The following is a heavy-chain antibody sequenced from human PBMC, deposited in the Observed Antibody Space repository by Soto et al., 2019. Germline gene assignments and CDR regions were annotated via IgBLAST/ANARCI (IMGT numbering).Heavy chain of an antibody. V-gene: IGHV4-59*01. CDR1: GGSISNYY. J-gene: IGHJ3*02. CDR2: IYYSGST. CDR3: ARTRGQWLDYAFDI. Sequence: PSETLSLTCTVSGGSISNYYWSWIRWPPGKGLEWIGYIYYSGSTNYNPSLYSRVTISVDTSRNQFSLKLSSVTAADTAVYYCARTRGQWLDYAFDIWGQGTMVTVSS. D-gene: IGHD6-19*01.